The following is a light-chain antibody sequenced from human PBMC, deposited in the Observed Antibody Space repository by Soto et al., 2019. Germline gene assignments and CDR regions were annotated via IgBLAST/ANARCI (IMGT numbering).Light chain of an antibody. CDR1: QSVSSSY. J-gene: IGKJ2*01. CDR2: GAS. Sequence: EIVLTQSPGTLSLSPGERATLSCRASQSVSSSYLAWYQQKPGQAPRLLIYGASSRATGIPDRFSGSGSGTDFTLTISRLEPEDFAVDYCQQFDSSLYTFGQGTKLEIK. V-gene: IGKV3-20*01. CDR3: QQFDSSLYT.